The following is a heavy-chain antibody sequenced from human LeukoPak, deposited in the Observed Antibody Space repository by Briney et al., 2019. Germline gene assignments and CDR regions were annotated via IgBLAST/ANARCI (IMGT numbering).Heavy chain of an antibody. Sequence: QPGRSLRLSCAASGFTFSSYGMHWVRQAPGKGLEWVAVISYDGSNKYYADSVKGRFTISRDNSKNTLYLQMNSLRAEDTAVYYCAKGDIVVVVAATPLDYWGQGTLVTVSS. J-gene: IGHJ4*02. CDR1: GFTFSSYG. V-gene: IGHV3-30*18. D-gene: IGHD2-15*01. CDR2: ISYDGSNK. CDR3: AKGDIVVVVAATPLDY.